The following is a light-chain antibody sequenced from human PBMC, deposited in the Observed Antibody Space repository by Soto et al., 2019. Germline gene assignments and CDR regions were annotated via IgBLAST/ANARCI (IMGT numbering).Light chain of an antibody. CDR3: QLRSNWPPMYT. J-gene: IGKJ2*01. Sequence: EIVLTQSPATLSLSPGERATLSCRASQSVSSYLAWYQQKPGQAPRLLIYDASNRATGIPARFSGSRSGTDFTLTISRLEPEDFAVYYCQLRSNWPPMYTFGQGTKLEIK. CDR1: QSVSSY. V-gene: IGKV3-11*01. CDR2: DAS.